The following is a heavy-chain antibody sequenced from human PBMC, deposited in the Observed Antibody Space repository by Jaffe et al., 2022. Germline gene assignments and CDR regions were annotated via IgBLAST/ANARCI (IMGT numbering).Heavy chain of an antibody. D-gene: IGHD5-12*01. CDR3: ARPEGVATPVPFHY. Sequence: QVQLQESGPGLVKPSETLSLTCAVSGSSISSNYFWGWIRQPPGKGLEWIGDVSHSGDTYYNPSLKSRVTISLDTSRNQFSLKLTSVTAADTAVYYCARPEGVATPVPFHYWGQGTLVTVSS. CDR2: VSHSGDT. V-gene: IGHV4-38-2*01. J-gene: IGHJ4*02. CDR1: GSSISSNYF.